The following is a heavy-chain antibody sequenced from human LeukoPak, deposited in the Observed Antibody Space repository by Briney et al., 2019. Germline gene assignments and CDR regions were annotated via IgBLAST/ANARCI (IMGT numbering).Heavy chain of an antibody. CDR3: ARGNGLYYDILTGYYNSYYYGMDV. V-gene: IGHV4-34*01. J-gene: IGHJ6*02. CDR1: GGSFSGYY. D-gene: IGHD3-9*01. CDR2: INHSGST. Sequence: SETLSLTSAVYGGSFSGYYWSWIRQPPGKGLEWIGEINHSGSTNYNPSLKSRVTISVDTSKNQFSLKLSSVTAADTAVYYCARGNGLYYDILTGYYNSYYYGMDVWGQGTTVTVSS.